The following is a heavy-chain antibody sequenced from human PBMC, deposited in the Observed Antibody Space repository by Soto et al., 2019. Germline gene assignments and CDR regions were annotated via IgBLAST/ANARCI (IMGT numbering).Heavy chain of an antibody. CDR1: GFTVSNNY. CDR2: IYSRGGT. V-gene: IGHV3-66*01. J-gene: IGHJ4*02. D-gene: IGHD1-26*01. CDR3: APGGSGSQTVGY. Sequence: EVQVVESGGGLVQPGGSLRLSCAASGFTVSNNYMTWVRQAPGKGLEWVSLIYSRGGTDYADSVKGRFTISRDNSKNIVYLQMNSLRVEDTAVYYCAPGGSGSQTVGYWGQGARVTVSS.